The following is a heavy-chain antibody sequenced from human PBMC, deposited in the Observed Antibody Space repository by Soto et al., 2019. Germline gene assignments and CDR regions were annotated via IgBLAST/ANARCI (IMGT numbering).Heavy chain of an antibody. CDR3: ERDVERDYDFCFCYDTYYYYGMDV. CDR1: GFTFSSYS. CDR2: ISSSSSTI. V-gene: IGHV3-48*02. D-gene: IGHD3-3*01. J-gene: IGHJ6*02. Sequence: GGSLRLSCAASGFTFSSYSMNWVRQAPGKGLEWVSYISSSSSTIYYADSVKGRFTISRDNAKNSLYLQMNSLRDEDTAVYYCERDVERDYDFCFCYDTYYYYGMDVWGQGSTVTVS.